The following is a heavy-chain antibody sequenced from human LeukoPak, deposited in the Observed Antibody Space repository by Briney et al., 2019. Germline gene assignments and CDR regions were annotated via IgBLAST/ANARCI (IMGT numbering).Heavy chain of an antibody. D-gene: IGHD2-2*01. CDR2: INHSGST. Sequence: PSETLSLNCDVYGGSFSGYYWSWIRQPPGKGLEWIGEINHSGSTNYNPSLKSRVTISVDTSKNQFSLKLSSVTAADTAVYYCARDSSSSDAFDIWGQGTMVTVSS. V-gene: IGHV4-34*01. J-gene: IGHJ3*02. CDR1: GGSFSGYY. CDR3: ARDSSSSDAFDI.